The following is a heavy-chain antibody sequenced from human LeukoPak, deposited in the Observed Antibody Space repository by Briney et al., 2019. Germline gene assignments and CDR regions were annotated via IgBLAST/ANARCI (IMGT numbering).Heavy chain of an antibody. CDR3: ARLNYSRDY. J-gene: IGHJ4*02. D-gene: IGHD1-7*01. CDR1: GFPFRNYS. V-gene: IGHV3-48*01. Sequence: GGSLRLSCAASGFPFRNYSMNWVRQAPGKGLEWISYISSRSSTIFYADSVKGRFTISRDNAKNSLYLQMNSLRAEDTAVYFCARLNYSRDYWGRGTLVIVSS. CDR2: ISSRSSTI.